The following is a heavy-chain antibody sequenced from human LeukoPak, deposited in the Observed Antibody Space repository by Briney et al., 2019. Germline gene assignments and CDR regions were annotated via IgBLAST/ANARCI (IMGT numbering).Heavy chain of an antibody. CDR2: ISGSGSHI. Sequence: GGSLRLSCAASGFTFSSYSMNWVRQVPGKGLEWVSSISGSGSHIYYADSVKGRFTISRDNAKNSLYLQVNSLRAEDTAVYYCARDYYGDYYFDYWGQGTLVTVSS. CDR3: ARDYYGDYYFDY. CDR1: GFTFSSYS. D-gene: IGHD4-17*01. J-gene: IGHJ4*02. V-gene: IGHV3-21*01.